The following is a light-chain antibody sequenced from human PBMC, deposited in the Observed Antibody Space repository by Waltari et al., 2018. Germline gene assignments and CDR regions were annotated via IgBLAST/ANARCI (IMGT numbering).Light chain of an antibody. CDR3: QTGGFGIWV. Sequence: QLLLTQSPSASASLGASVKLTCTVSSGHSNYAIAWHHQHPHKGPRYLMKVNSDGSHIKGDGIPDRFSGSSSGAERYLTISSLQSEDEADYYCQTGGFGIWVFGGGTKLTVL. CDR2: VNSDGSH. V-gene: IGLV4-69*01. CDR1: SGHSNYA. J-gene: IGLJ3*02.